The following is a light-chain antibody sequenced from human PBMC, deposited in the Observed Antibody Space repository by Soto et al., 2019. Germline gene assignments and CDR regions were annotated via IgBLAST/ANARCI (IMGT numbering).Light chain of an antibody. CDR1: QSVSTD. J-gene: IGKJ1*01. Sequence: ETVMTQSPATLSVSPGERVSLSCRASQSVSTDLASYQQKPGQAPRLLIYGASARATGIPVRISGSGSGTEFTLTISSLQSEDFAVSYCQQYNNWPGTFGQGTKVEIK. CDR3: QQYNNWPGT. V-gene: IGKV3-15*01. CDR2: GAS.